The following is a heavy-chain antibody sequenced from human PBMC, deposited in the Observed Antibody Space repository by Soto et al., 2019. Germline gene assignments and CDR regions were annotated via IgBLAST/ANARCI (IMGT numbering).Heavy chain of an antibody. D-gene: IGHD3-10*02. Sequence: PSETLSLTCSVSGASISSGGFYWTWIRQHPGKGLEWIGFTYDSGSTYYNASLKSRVTISGDTSENHFSLKLSSVTAEDTSVYYCARVFWHPFYFDYWGQGTLVTVSS. V-gene: IGHV4-31*03. J-gene: IGHJ4*02. CDR1: GASISSGGFY. CDR2: TYDSGST. CDR3: ARVFWHPFYFDY.